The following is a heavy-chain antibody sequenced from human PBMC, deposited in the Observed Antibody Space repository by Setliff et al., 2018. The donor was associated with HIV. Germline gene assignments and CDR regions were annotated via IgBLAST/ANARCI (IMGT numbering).Heavy chain of an antibody. Sequence: ASVKVSCKASGYTFTSYYIHWVRQAPGQGLEWMGIINPSGGGTTYAQTFQDRVTMSRDTSTSTAYMELRSLRSDDTAVYYCARDSDIVATTPGYWGQGTLVTVSS. CDR3: ARDSDIVATTPGY. V-gene: IGHV1-46*01. CDR2: INPSGGGT. CDR1: GYTFTSYY. D-gene: IGHD5-12*01. J-gene: IGHJ4*02.